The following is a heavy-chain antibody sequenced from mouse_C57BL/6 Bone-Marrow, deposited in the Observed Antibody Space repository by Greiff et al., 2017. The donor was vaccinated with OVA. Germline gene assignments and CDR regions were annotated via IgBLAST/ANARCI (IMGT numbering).Heavy chain of an antibody. CDR1: GFTFSNYW. J-gene: IGHJ1*03. CDR3: TGGKRYFDV. Sequence: EVKLMESGGGLVQPGGSMKLSCVASGFTFSNYWMNWVRQSPEQGLEWVAQIRLKSDNYASHYAESVKGRFTISRDDSKSSVYLQMNNLRAEDTGIYYCTGGKRYFDVWGTGTTVTVSS. D-gene: IGHD2-1*01. V-gene: IGHV6-3*01. CDR2: IRLKSDNYAS.